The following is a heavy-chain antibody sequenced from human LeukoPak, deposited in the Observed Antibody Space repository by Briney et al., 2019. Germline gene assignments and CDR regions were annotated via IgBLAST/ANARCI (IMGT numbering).Heavy chain of an antibody. CDR3: ARDGGWDYDTSGYYLHAFDI. CDR1: GFTFSYYA. D-gene: IGHD3-22*01. Sequence: PGGSLRLSCAASGFTFSYYAMNWVRQAPGEGLEWVSSISSSTKYIYYADSLKGRFTISRDNAKNSLYLQMNSLRAEDTAVYYCARDGGWDYDTSGYYLHAFDIWGQGTMVTVSS. J-gene: IGHJ3*02. CDR2: ISSSTKYI. V-gene: IGHV3-21*01.